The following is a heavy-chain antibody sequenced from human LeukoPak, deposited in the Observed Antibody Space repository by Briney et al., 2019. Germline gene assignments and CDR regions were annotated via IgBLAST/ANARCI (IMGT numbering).Heavy chain of an antibody. CDR1: GGSINNYY. Sequence: SETLSLTCTVSGGSINNYYWSWIRQPPGKGLEWIGYIYYSGSTNYNPSLKSRVTISLDTSKNQFSLKVHSVTAADTAVYYCARGSTYYYDTSGYFNDYWGQGTLVTVSS. CDR2: IYYSGST. D-gene: IGHD3-22*01. CDR3: ARGSTYYYDTSGYFNDY. V-gene: IGHV4-59*01. J-gene: IGHJ4*02.